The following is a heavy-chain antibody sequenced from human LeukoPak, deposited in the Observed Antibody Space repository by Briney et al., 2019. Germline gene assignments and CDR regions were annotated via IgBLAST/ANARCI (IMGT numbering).Heavy chain of an antibody. V-gene: IGHV3-53*01. CDR2: ISGGGST. J-gene: IGHJ4*02. Sequence: GGSLRLSCAASGFTVSSNYMTWVRQTPGKGLEWVSVISGGGSTYYADSVKGRFTISRDSSKNTLYLQMNSLRAEDTAVYYCARVVTALTYWGQGTLVTASS. CDR3: ARVVTALTY. D-gene: IGHD3-22*01. CDR1: GFTVSSNY.